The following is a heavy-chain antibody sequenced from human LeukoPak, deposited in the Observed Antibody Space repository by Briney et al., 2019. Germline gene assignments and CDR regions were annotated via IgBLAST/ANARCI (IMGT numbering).Heavy chain of an antibody. CDR1: GFTFSRYV. Sequence: GGSLRLSCAASGFTFSRYVMSWVRQAPGKGLGGVSSISGSGGSTYYADSVKGRFTISRDNSRNTLYLQMNSLRAEDTAVYYCAKGLDGSTSCPDYWGQGALVTVSS. CDR3: AKGLDGSTSCPDY. D-gene: IGHD2-2*01. CDR2: ISGSGGST. J-gene: IGHJ4*02. V-gene: IGHV3-23*01.